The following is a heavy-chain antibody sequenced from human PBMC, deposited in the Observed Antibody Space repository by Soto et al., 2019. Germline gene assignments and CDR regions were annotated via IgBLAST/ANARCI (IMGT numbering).Heavy chain of an antibody. D-gene: IGHD5-12*01. CDR2: INAGNGNT. CDR3: ARDRPFPRRDGYRSYGMDV. V-gene: IGHV1-3*01. J-gene: IGHJ6*02. CDR1: GYTFTSYA. Sequence: ASVKVSCKASGYTFTSYAMHWVRQAPGQRLEWMGWINAGNGNTKYSQKFQGRVTITRDTSASTAYMELSSLRSEDTAVYYCARDRPFPRRDGYRSYGMDVWGQGXTVTVYS.